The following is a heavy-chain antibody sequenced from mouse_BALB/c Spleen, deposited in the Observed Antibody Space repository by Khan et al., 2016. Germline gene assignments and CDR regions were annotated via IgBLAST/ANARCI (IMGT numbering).Heavy chain of an antibody. CDR3: ATRATVITATEAMGY. CDR1: GYTFTDYT. V-gene: IGHV1S137*01. CDR2: ISTYNGDA. J-gene: IGHJ4*01. D-gene: IGHD2-4*01. Sequence: QVQLQQSGAELVRPGVSVKISCKGSGYTFTDYTLHWVKQSHAKSLEWSGVISTYNGDATYNQKLKGKATMTVDTSYSTAYLELARLTSEDSAIYYCATRATVITATEAMGYWGQGTSVTVSS.